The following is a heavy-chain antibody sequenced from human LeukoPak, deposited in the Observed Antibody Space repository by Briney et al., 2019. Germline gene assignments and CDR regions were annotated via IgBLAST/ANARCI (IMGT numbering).Heavy chain of an antibody. D-gene: IGHD4-17*01. CDR3: ATSRATVTTPNYYYYGMDV. CDR2: INPSGGST. CDR1: GYTFTSYY. J-gene: IGHJ6*02. Sequence: ASVKVSCKASGYTFTSYYMHWVRQAPGQGLEWMGIINPSGGSTSYAQKFQGRVTITRDTSTSTVYMELSSLRSEDTAVYYCATSRATVTTPNYYYYGMDVWGQGTTVTVSS. V-gene: IGHV1-46*01.